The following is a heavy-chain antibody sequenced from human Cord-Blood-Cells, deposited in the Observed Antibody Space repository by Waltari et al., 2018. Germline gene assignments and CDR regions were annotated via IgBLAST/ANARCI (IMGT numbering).Heavy chain of an antibody. CDR1: GYTFTGYY. Sequence: QVQLVQSGAEVKKPGASVKVSCKASGYTFTGYYMHWVRQAPGQGLEWMGWINPNSGGTNYAQKFQGRATMTRDTSISTAYMGLSRLRSDDTAVYYCARTGDYVWGSYRYAFDIWGQGTMVTVSS. V-gene: IGHV1-2*02. J-gene: IGHJ3*02. D-gene: IGHD3-16*02. CDR2: INPNSGGT. CDR3: ARTGDYVWGSYRYAFDI.